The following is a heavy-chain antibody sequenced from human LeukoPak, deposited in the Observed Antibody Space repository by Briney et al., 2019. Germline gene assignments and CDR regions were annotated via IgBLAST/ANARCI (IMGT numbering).Heavy chain of an antibody. CDR3: VKDANYDFWSGYYKGFDN. V-gene: IGHV3-20*04. J-gene: IGHJ4*02. CDR1: GFTIADYG. Sequence: GGSLRLSCAPSGFTSGFTIADYGMTWLRQVPWKGLEWSAGISRAGSRPGSADSVPGRFTISRDNSRSSLHLQMNNLRVEDTASYYCVKDANYDFWSGYYKGFDNWGQGTLVTVSS. D-gene: IGHD3-3*01. CDR2: ISRAGSRP.